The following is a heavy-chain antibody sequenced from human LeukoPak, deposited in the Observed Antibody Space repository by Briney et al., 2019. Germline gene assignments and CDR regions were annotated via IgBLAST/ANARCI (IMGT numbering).Heavy chain of an antibody. CDR1: GGSISSYY. CDR2: IYYSGST. D-gene: IGHD1-14*01. CDR3: ARQSVFSLAFDI. V-gene: IGHV4-59*08. J-gene: IGHJ3*02. Sequence: SETLSLTCTVSGGSISSYYWSWIRQPPGVGLEWIAYIYYSGSTNYNPSLKSRVTISVDTSKNQFSLKLSSVTAADTAVYYCARQSVFSLAFDIWGQGTMVTVSS.